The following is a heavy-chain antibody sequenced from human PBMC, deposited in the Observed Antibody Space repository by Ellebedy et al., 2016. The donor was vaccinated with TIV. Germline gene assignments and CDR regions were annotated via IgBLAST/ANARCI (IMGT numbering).Heavy chain of an antibody. CDR2: MKQDGSEK. D-gene: IGHD6-13*01. Sequence: GESLKISXVASAFTFSNYWMSWVRQAPGKGLEWVANMKQDGSEKYYVDSVKGRFTISRDNAKNSLYLQMNSLRAEDTAVYYCARAIAAAGSYWGRGTLVTVSS. CDR1: AFTFSNYW. CDR3: ARAIAAAGSY. J-gene: IGHJ4*02. V-gene: IGHV3-7*01.